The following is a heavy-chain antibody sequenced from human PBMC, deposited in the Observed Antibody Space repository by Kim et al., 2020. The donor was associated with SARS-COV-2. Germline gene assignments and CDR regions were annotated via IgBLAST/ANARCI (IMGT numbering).Heavy chain of an antibody. CDR1: GFTFSSYW. J-gene: IGHJ6*02. CDR3: AREHRFYAISRRNLGGMDV. Sequence: GGSLRLSCAASGFTFSSYWMSWVRQAPGKGLEWVANIKQDGSEKYYVDSVKGRFTISRDNAKNSLYLQMNSLRAEDTAVYYCAREHRFYAISRRNLGGMDVWGQGTTVTVSS. CDR2: IKQDGSEK. D-gene: IGHD2-2*01. V-gene: IGHV3-7*01.